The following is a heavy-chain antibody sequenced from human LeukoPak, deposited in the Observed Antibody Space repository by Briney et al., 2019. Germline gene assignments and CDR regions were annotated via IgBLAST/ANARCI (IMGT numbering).Heavy chain of an antibody. J-gene: IGHJ4*02. CDR3: ARDRFCTTDRCSDY. CDR1: GFTLSSHW. Sequence: GGSLRLSCAASGFTLSSHWMGWVRQAPGKGLEWVAFIRFDESNQYYADSVKGRFTISRDNSKNTLYLQMNNLRVEDTAVYYCARDRFCTTDRCSDYWGQGTLVTVSS. CDR2: IRFDESNQ. D-gene: IGHD2-8*01. V-gene: IGHV3-30*02.